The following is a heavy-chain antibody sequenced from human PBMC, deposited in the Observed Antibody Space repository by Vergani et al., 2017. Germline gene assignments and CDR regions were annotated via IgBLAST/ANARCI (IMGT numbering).Heavy chain of an antibody. D-gene: IGHD6-19*01. CDR3: ARGVEQWLAFDY. J-gene: IGHJ4*02. Sequence: QVQLQQWGAGLLKPSETLSLTCAVYGGSFSGYYWSWIRQHPGKGLEWIGEINHSGSTNYNPSLKSRVTISVDTSKNQFSLKLSSVTAADTAVYYCARGVEQWLAFDYWGQGTLVTVSS. CDR2: INHSGST. CDR1: GGSFSGYY. V-gene: IGHV4-34*01.